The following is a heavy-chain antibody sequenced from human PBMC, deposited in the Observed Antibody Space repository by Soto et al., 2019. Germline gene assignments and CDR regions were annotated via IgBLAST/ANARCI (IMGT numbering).Heavy chain of an antibody. V-gene: IGHV4-59*01. J-gene: IGHJ3*02. CDR3: ARYNWGAMGAFDI. Sequence: SETLSLTCTVSGASISSYDWSWIRQPPGKGLEWIGYIYYSGSTNYNPSLKSRVTISVDTSKNQFSLKLSSVTAADTAVYYCARYNWGAMGAFDIWGQGTMVT. CDR2: IYYSGST. D-gene: IGHD1-1*01. CDR1: GASISSYD.